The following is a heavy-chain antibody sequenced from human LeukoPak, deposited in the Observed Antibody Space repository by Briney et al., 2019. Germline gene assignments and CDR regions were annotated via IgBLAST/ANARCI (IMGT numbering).Heavy chain of an antibody. CDR2: ISSSGSTI. V-gene: IGHV3-48*03. CDR1: GFTFSSYE. D-gene: IGHD3-10*01. J-gene: IGHJ4*02. Sequence: PGGSLRLSCAASGFTFSSYEMNWVRQALGKGLEWVSYISSSGSTIYYADSVKGRFTISRDNAKNSLYLQMNSLRAEDTAVYYCARASGVGFDYWGQGTLVTVSS. CDR3: ARASGVGFDY.